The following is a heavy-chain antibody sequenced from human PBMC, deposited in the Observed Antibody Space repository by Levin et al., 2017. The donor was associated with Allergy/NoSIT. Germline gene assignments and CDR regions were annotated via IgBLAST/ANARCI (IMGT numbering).Heavy chain of an antibody. CDR1: GFTFSSYA. CDR3: AKPAGAATDVDY. V-gene: IGHV3-23*01. D-gene: IGHD2-2*01. CDR2: ISGSGGST. J-gene: IGHJ4*02. Sequence: GESLKISCAASGFTFSSYAMSWVRQAPGKGLEWVSAISGSGGSTYYADSVKGRFTISRDNSKNTLYLQMNSLRAEDTAVYYCAKPAGAATDVDYWGQGTLVTVSS.